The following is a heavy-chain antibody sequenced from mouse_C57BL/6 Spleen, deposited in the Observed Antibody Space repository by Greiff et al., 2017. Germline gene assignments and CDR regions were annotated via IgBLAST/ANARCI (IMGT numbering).Heavy chain of an antibody. D-gene: IGHD1-1*01. J-gene: IGHJ1*03. CDR2: ISGGGGNT. Sequence: EVQGVESGGGLVKPGGSLKLSCAASGFTFSSYTMSWVRQTPEKRLEWVATISGGGGNTYYPDSVKGRFTISRDNAKNTLYLQMSSLRSEDTALYYCAGHGITTVVDWYFDVWGTGTTVTVSS. CDR3: AGHGITTVVDWYFDV. CDR1: GFTFSSYT. V-gene: IGHV5-9*01.